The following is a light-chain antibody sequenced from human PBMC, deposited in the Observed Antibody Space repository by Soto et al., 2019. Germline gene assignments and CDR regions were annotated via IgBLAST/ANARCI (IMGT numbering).Light chain of an antibody. CDR3: QQYGSLRAT. V-gene: IGKV1-33*01. CDR1: QDINNF. CDR2: DAT. Sequence: DIQMTQSPSSLSASVGDRVTITCQASQDINNFLNWYQQKQGKAPEVLIYDATNLERGVPSRFSGRGSGTDFTLVISSRQPEDKAIYYCQQYGSLRATFGQGTKLEIK. J-gene: IGKJ2*01.